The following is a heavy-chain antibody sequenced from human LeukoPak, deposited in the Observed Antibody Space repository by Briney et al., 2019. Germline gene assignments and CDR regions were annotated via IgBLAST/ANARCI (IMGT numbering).Heavy chain of an antibody. V-gene: IGHV3-23*01. CDR1: FSNSA. Sequence: GGSLRLSCAASFSNSALSWVRQAPGQGLEWVSTIANSGVGTYYSDSVKGRFTISRDNSRNTLNLQMNSLRAEDTAVYYCVKSAGKDGYRDVFDIRGQGTMVTVSS. J-gene: IGHJ3*02. D-gene: IGHD5-24*01. CDR3: VKSAGKDGYRDVFDI. CDR2: IANSGVGT.